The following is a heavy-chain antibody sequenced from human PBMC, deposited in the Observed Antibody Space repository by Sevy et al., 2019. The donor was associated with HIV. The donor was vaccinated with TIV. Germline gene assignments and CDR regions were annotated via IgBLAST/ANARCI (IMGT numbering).Heavy chain of an antibody. CDR2: IKSKTDGGTT. CDR3: TTSPGVTASFGGVSFSDHYYGMDV. Sequence: GGSLRLSCAASGFTFSNAWMSWVRQAPGKGLEWVGRIKSKTDGGTTDYAAPVKGRFTISRDDSKNTLYLQMNSLKTEYTAVYYCTTSPGVTASFGGVSFSDHYYGMDVWGQGTTVTVSS. V-gene: IGHV3-15*01. D-gene: IGHD2-21*02. CDR1: GFTFSNAW. J-gene: IGHJ6*02.